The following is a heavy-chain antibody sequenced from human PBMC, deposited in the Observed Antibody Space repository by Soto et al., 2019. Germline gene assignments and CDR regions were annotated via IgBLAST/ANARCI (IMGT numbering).Heavy chain of an antibody. CDR1: GGTFSSYA. CDR3: ARGSFIAAAGTPLDY. Sequence: GASVKVSCKASGGTFSSYAISWVRQAPGQGLEWMGGIIPIFGTANYAQKFQGRITITADESTSTAYMELSSLRSEDTAVYYCARGSFIAAAGTPLDYWGQGTLVTVSS. J-gene: IGHJ4*02. D-gene: IGHD6-13*01. CDR2: IIPIFGTA. V-gene: IGHV1-69*13.